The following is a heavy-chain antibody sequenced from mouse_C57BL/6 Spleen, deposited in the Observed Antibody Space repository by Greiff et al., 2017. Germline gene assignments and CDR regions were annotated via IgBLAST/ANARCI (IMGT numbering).Heavy chain of an antibody. CDR3: AGITTVVANWYFDV. CDR2: ISDGGSYT. Sequence: EVKLVESGGGLVKPGGSLKLSCAASGFTFSSSAMSWVRQTPEKSLEWVATISDGGSYTYYPDNVKGRFTISRDNAKNNLYLQMSQLKSEDTAMYYCAGITTVVANWYFDVWGTGTTVTVAS. J-gene: IGHJ1*03. V-gene: IGHV5-4*03. D-gene: IGHD1-1*01. CDR1: GFTFSSSA.